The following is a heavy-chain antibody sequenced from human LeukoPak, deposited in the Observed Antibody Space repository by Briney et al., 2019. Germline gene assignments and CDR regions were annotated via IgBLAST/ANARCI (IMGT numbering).Heavy chain of an antibody. D-gene: IGHD3-10*01. CDR1: GGTFSSYA. Sequence: SVKVSCKASGGTFSSYAISWVRQAPGQGLEWMGGIIPIFGTVNYAQKFQGRVTITADESTSTAYMELSSLRSEDTAVYYCAILLWFGESKFDYWGQGTLVTVSS. J-gene: IGHJ4*02. V-gene: IGHV1-69*13. CDR2: IIPIFGTV. CDR3: AILLWFGESKFDY.